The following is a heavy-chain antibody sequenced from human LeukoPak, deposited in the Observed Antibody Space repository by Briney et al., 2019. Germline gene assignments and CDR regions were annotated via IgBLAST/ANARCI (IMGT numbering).Heavy chain of an antibody. CDR1: GFTFSNYG. CDR2: MSGSGGST. V-gene: IGHV3-23*01. J-gene: IGHJ4*02. D-gene: IGHD5-18*01. CDR3: ARDLSGVTGYTYGRGIDY. Sequence: GGSLRLSCAASGFTFSNYGMSWVRQAPGKGLEWVSGMSGSGGSTYYADSVKGRFTISRDNSKNTPYLQMNSLRAEDTAVYYCARDLSGVTGYTYGRGIDYWGQGTLVTVSS.